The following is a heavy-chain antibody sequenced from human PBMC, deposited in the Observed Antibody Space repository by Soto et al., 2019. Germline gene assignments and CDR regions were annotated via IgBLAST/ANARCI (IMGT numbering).Heavy chain of an antibody. CDR3: ATEGETGYYYYYYMDV. V-gene: IGHV1-69*02. J-gene: IGHJ6*03. CDR1: GGTFSSYT. CDR2: NIPILGIA. Sequence: QVQLVQSGAEVKKPGSSVKVSCKASGGTFSSYTISWLRQAPGQALEWMGRNIPILGIANYAHKFQGRVTITADKSTSTAYMELSSLRSEDTAVYYCATEGETGYYYYYYMDVWGKGTTVTVSS.